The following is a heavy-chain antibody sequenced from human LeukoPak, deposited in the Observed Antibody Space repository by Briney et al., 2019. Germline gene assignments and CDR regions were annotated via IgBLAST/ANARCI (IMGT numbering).Heavy chain of an antibody. J-gene: IGHJ4*02. CDR1: GYTLSELS. CDR3: ATRDYGGNSYYFEF. V-gene: IGHV1-24*01. D-gene: IGHD4-23*01. Sequence: ASVKVSCKVSGYTLSELSIHWVRQAPGKGPEWMGGFDPEEGDTVYAQKFQGRATMTDDTSTDTAYMDLSSLGSDDTAVYYCATRDYGGNSYYFEFWGQGTLVTVSS. CDR2: FDPEEGDT.